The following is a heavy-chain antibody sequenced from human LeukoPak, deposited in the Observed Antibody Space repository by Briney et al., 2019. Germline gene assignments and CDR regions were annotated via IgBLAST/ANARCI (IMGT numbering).Heavy chain of an antibody. J-gene: IGHJ6*03. V-gene: IGHV1-2*02. D-gene: IGHD5-18*01. CDR2: INPNSGGT. Sequence: GASVKVSCKASGYTFTGYYMHWVRQAPGQGLEWMGWINPNSGGTNYAQKFQGRVTMTRDTSISTAYMELSRLRSDDTAVYYCARAGYSYGYYYMDVWGKGTTVTISS. CDR1: GYTFTGYY. CDR3: ARAGYSYGYYYMDV.